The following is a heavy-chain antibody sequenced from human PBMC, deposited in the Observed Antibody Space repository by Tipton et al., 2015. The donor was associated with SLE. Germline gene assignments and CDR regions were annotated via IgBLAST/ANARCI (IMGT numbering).Heavy chain of an antibody. V-gene: IGHV4-39*02. D-gene: IGHD3-22*01. Sequence: LRLSCTVSGGSISSSSYYWGWIRQPPGKGLEWIGSIYYSGSTYYNPSLKSRVTISEDTSKNQFSLKLSSVTAADTAVYYCARDEDYYYDSSGYFPYAFDIWGQGTMVTVSS. CDR2: IYYSGST. CDR1: GGSISSSSYY. J-gene: IGHJ3*02. CDR3: ARDEDYYYDSSGYFPYAFDI.